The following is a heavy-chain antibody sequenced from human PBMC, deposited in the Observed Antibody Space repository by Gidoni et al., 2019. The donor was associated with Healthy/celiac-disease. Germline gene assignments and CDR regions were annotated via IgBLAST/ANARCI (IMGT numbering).Heavy chain of an antibody. CDR2: IYYSGST. V-gene: IGHV4-39*01. J-gene: IGHJ4*02. D-gene: IGHD6-19*01. Sequence: QLQLQESGPGLVKPSETLSLTCTVPGCSIRSSGCYWGWIRQPPGKGLEWIGGIYYSGSTYYNPSLKSRVTISVDMSKNQFSLKLSSVTAADTAVYYCARPIAVADRYYFDYWGQGTLVTVSS. CDR1: GCSIRSSGCY. CDR3: ARPIAVADRYYFDY.